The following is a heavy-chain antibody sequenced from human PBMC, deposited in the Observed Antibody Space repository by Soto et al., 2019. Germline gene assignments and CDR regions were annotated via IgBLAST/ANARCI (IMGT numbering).Heavy chain of an antibody. J-gene: IGHJ5*02. Sequence: QVQLVESGGGVVQPGRSLRLSCSASGFKFSNYGFHWVRQAPGKGLEWVAAIWPDGNIEHYLDAVKGRFTISRDNSNNTQSLQMNSLSPDDTAIYYCARAGIVATTQLGWFDPWGQGTLVIVSS. V-gene: IGHV3-33*01. CDR1: GFKFSNYG. D-gene: IGHD1-26*01. CDR2: IWPDGNIE. CDR3: ARAGIVATTQLGWFDP.